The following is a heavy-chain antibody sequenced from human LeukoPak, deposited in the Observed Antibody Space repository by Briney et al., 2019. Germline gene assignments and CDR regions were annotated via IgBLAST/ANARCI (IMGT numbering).Heavy chain of an antibody. V-gene: IGHV3-49*04. D-gene: IGHD3-22*01. CDR3: TRGGIPSLYYYDSSGYYYPDY. CDR1: GFTFGDYA. CDR2: IRSKAYGGTT. J-gene: IGHJ4*02. Sequence: GVLRLSCTASGFTFGDYAMSWVRQGPGKGLEWVGFIRSKAYGGTTEYAASVKGRFTISRDGSKSIAYLQMNSLKTEDKAVYYCTRGGIPSLYYYDSSGYYYPDYWGQGTLVTVSS.